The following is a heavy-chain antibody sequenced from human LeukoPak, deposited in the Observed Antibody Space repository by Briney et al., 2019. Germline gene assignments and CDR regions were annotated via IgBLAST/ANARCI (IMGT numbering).Heavy chain of an antibody. CDR1: GGTFSSYA. CDR3: ARSRDVYNGHALDI. CDR2: IIPILGIA. J-gene: IGHJ3*02. D-gene: IGHD5-24*01. V-gene: IGHV1-69*04. Sequence: ASVKVSCKASGGTFSSYAISWVRQAPGQGLEWMGRIIPILGIANYAQKFQGRVTITADKSTSTAYMELSSLRSEDTAVYYCARSRDVYNGHALDIWGQGTMVTVSS.